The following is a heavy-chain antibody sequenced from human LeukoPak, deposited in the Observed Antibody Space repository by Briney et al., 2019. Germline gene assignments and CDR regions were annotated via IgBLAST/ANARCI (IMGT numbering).Heavy chain of an antibody. CDR3: ARVDYYGSGSYYNYFDY. J-gene: IGHJ4*02. CDR2: IYYSGST. V-gene: IGHV4-39*07. CDR1: GGSISSSSYY. Sequence: SETLSLTCTVSGGSISSSSYYWGWIRQPPGKGLEWIGSIYYSGSTYYNPSLKSRVTISVDTSKNQFSLKLSSVTAGDTAVYYCARVDYYGSGSYYNYFDYWGQGTLVTVSS. D-gene: IGHD3-10*01.